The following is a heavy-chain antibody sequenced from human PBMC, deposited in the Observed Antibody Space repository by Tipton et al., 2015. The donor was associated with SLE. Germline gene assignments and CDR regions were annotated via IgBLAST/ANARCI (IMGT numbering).Heavy chain of an antibody. D-gene: IGHD3-16*02. CDR3: ARGHDYVWGTYRQGYYFDY. V-gene: IGHV4-31*03. J-gene: IGHJ4*02. CDR1: GGSISSGGYY. Sequence: TLSLTCTVSGGSISSGGYYWSWIRQHPGKGLEWIGYIYYSGSTYYNPSLKSRVTISVDTSKNQFSLKLSSVTAADTAVYYCARGHDYVWGTYRQGYYFDYWGQGTLVTVSS. CDR2: IYYSGST.